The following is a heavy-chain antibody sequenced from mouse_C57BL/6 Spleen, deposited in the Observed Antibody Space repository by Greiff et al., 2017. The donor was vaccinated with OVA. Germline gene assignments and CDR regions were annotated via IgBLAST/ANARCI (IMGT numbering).Heavy chain of an antibody. CDR3: ARPGGSGAWFAY. J-gene: IGHJ3*01. CDR2: ISSGSRTI. CDR1: GFTFSDYG. D-gene: IGHD1-3*01. V-gene: IGHV5-17*01. Sequence: EVQLVESGGGLVKPGGSLKLSCAASGFTFSDYGMHWVRQAPEKGLEWVAYISSGSRTIYYADTVKGLFTISRDNAKNTLFLQMTSLRSEDTAMYYCARPGGSGAWFAYWGQGTLVTVSA.